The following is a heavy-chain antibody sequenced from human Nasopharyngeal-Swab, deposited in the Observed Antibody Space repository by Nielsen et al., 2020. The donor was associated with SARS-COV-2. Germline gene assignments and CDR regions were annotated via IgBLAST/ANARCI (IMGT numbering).Heavy chain of an antibody. CDR3: ARDPYYDLCYFDY. CDR2: ISSSSSYI. V-gene: IGHV3-21*01. Sequence: GGSLRLSCAVSGFTFSSYSMNWVRQAPGKGLEWVSSISSSSSYIYYADSVKGRFTISRDNAKNSLYLQMNSLRAEDTAVYCCARDPYYDLCYFDYWGQGTLVTVSS. J-gene: IGHJ4*02. D-gene: IGHD3-3*01. CDR1: GFTFSSYS.